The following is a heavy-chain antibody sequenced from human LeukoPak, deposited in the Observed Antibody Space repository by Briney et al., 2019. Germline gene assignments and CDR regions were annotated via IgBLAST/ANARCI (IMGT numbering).Heavy chain of an antibody. CDR1: GGSISSSSYY. D-gene: IGHD3-10*01. CDR3: ARGGYYGSGNDFRFDP. J-gene: IGHJ5*02. Sequence: SETLSLACTVSGGSISSSSYYWGWIRQPPGKGLEWIGSIYYSGSTYYNPSLKSRVTISVETSKNQFSLKLKSVTAADTAVYYCARGGYYGSGNDFRFDPWGQGTLVTVSS. CDR2: IYYSGST. V-gene: IGHV4-39*07.